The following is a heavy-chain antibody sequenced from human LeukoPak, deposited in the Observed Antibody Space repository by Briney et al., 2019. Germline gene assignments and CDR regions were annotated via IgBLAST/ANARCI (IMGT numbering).Heavy chain of an antibody. J-gene: IGHJ3*02. CDR3: AKDRTDSSSWYDAFDI. CDR1: GGSFSGYY. CDR2: INHSGST. V-gene: IGHV4-34*01. Sequence: SETLSLTCAVYGGSFSGYYWSWIRQPPGKGLEWIGEINHSGSTNYNPSLKSRVTISVDTSKNQFSLKLSSVTAAGTAVYYCAKDRTDSSSWYDAFDIWGQGTMVTVSS. D-gene: IGHD6-13*01.